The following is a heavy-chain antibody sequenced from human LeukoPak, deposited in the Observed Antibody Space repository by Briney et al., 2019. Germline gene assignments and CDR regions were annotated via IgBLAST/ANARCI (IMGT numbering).Heavy chain of an antibody. J-gene: IGHJ6*04. Sequence: GGSLRLSCAASGFTFSSSAMSWVRQAPGKGLEWVSTISSRDGKTYYADSVKGRFTVSRDKSKSTLYLQMNSLRAEDTAVYYCAELGITMIGGVWGKGTTVTISS. CDR3: AELGITMIGGV. V-gene: IGHV3-23*01. CDR1: GFTFSSSA. D-gene: IGHD3-10*02. CDR2: ISSRDGKT.